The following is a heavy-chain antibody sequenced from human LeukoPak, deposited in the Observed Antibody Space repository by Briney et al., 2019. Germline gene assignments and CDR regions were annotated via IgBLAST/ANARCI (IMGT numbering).Heavy chain of an antibody. CDR2: MQSTGNS. CDR3: ARDKRHSYGRYFDP. V-gene: IGHV4-59*01. D-gene: IGHD5-18*01. Sequence: PSETLSLTCSVSGDSISTYRWNWIRKPPGKGLEWLGYMQSTGNSNYNPSLKNRVNIFVDMSKNQFVLNLRSVTAADTAVYYCARDKRHSYGRYFDPWGQGMLVTVSS. CDR1: GDSISTYR. J-gene: IGHJ4*02.